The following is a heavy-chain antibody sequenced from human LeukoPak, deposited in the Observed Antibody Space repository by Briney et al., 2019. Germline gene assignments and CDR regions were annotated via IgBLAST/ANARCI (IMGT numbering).Heavy chain of an antibody. CDR2: ISGSGGTT. V-gene: IGHV3-23*01. CDR3: AKDRYSSGWYY. Sequence: GGSLRLSCAASGFTFNSYAMSWVRQAPGKGLEWVSGISGSGGTTYYANSVKGRFTISRDNSKNTLYLQMNSLRAEDTAVYYCAKDRYSSGWYYWGQGTLVTVSS. CDR1: GFTFNSYA. D-gene: IGHD6-19*01. J-gene: IGHJ4*02.